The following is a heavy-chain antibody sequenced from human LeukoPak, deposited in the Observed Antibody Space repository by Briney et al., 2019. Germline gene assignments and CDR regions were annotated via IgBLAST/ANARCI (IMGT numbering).Heavy chain of an antibody. D-gene: IGHD6-13*01. V-gene: IGHV3-33*01. CDR3: ARDPGIAAAGTPYYYYYMDV. CDR2: IWYDGSNK. CDR1: GFTFSSYG. Sequence: GRSLRLSCAASGFTFSSYGMHWVRQAPGKGLEWVAVIWYDGSNKYYADSVRGRFTISRDNSKNTLYLQMNSLRAEDTAVYYCARDPGIAAAGTPYYYYYMDVWGKGTTVTVSS. J-gene: IGHJ6*03.